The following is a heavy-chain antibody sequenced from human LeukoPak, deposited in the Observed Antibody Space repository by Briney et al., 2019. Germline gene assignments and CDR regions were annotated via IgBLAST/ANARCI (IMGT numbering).Heavy chain of an antibody. CDR1: GGSISSSNW. V-gene: IGHV4-4*02. J-gene: IGHJ5*02. CDR3: ASVRGYSSGWYASGFDP. CDR2: IYHSGST. D-gene: IGHD6-19*01. Sequence: SETLSLTCAVSGGSISSSNWWSWVRQPPGKGLEWIGEIYHSGSTNYNPSLKSRVTISLDTSKNQFSLKLTSVTAADTAVYYCASVRGYSSGWYASGFDPWGQGTLVTVSS.